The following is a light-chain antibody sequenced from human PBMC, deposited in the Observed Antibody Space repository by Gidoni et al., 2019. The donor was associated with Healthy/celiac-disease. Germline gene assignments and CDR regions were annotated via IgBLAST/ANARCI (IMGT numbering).Light chain of an antibody. J-gene: IGKJ4*01. Sequence: ESVLTQSPATLSLSPGDRATLSCRASQSVSSYLAWYQQKPGQAPRLLIYDASNSATGIPARFSGSWSGTDFTLTISSLEPEDFAVYYCQQRSNCLFGGGTKVEIK. CDR3: QQRSNCL. CDR2: DAS. V-gene: IGKV3-11*01. CDR1: QSVSSY.